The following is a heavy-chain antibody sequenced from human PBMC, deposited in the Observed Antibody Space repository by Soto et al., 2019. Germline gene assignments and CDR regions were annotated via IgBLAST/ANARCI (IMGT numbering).Heavy chain of an antibody. CDR3: ARTYHYDSLGKTYFYYGMDV. J-gene: IGHJ6*02. D-gene: IGHD3-22*01. V-gene: IGHV1-69*12. CDR2: IIPMLDSA. Sequence: QVQLVQSGAEVKQPGSSVKVSCKASGGTVDNYAITWVRQAPGQGLEWMAGIIPMLDSANYAEKFQDRVTMTADESTSTVYMEVSSLRSEDTAVYYCARTYHYDSLGKTYFYYGMDVWGQGTTVTVSS. CDR1: GGTVDNYA.